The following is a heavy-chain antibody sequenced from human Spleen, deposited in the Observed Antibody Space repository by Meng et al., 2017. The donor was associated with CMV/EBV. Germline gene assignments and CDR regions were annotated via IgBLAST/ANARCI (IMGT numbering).Heavy chain of an antibody. J-gene: IGHJ4*02. Sequence: SFKASGYTFTAPSFPWVRQAPGQGLEWMEWIHPHRGDTNYAQQFQGRVTLTRDTSINTGYMELTRLTSDDTAVYYCARDNNWGPDYWGQGTLVTVSS. CDR3: ARDNNWGPDY. D-gene: IGHD7-27*01. V-gene: IGHV1-2*02. CDR2: IHPHRGDT. CDR1: GYTFTAPS.